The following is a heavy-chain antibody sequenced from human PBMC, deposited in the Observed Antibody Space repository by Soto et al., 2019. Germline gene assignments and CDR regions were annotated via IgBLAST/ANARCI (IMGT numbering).Heavy chain of an antibody. D-gene: IGHD4-17*01. CDR1: GYSISSGYY. Sequence: PSETLSLTCAVSGYSISSGYYWGWIRQPPGKGLEWIGSIYHSGSTYYNPSLKSRVTLSVDTSKDQFSLKLSSVTAADTAVYYCARDHREDYGPSGYYYYGMDVWGQGTTVTVSS. V-gene: IGHV4-38-2*02. CDR3: ARDHREDYGPSGYYYYGMDV. CDR2: IYHSGST. J-gene: IGHJ6*02.